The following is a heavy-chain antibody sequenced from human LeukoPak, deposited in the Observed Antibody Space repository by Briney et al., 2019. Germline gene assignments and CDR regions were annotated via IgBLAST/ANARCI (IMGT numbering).Heavy chain of an antibody. V-gene: IGHV4-39*07. J-gene: IGHJ5*02. CDR3: ARGFVDTAMVTWFDP. D-gene: IGHD5-18*01. CDR1: GGSISSSSYY. CDR2: IYYSGST. Sequence: SETLSLTCTVSGGSISSSSYYWGWIRQPPGKGLEWIGSIYYSGSTNYNPSLKSRVTISVDTSKNQFSLKLSSVTAADTAVYYCARGFVDTAMVTWFDPWGQGTLVTVSS.